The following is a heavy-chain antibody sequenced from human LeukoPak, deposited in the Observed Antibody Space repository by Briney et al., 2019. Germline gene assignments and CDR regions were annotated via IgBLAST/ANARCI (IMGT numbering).Heavy chain of an antibody. CDR3: AKSHIGYWFDP. Sequence: GGSLRLSCAASGFDFNDFAMTWVRQAPGKGLEWVSSMSGSGDTTEYAASVKGRFTISRDNAKKTLYLEMSSLGAEDTAVYYCAKSHIGYWFDPWGQGTLVTVSS. CDR1: GFDFNDFA. V-gene: IGHV3-23*01. J-gene: IGHJ5*02. CDR2: MSGSGDTT. D-gene: IGHD5-12*01.